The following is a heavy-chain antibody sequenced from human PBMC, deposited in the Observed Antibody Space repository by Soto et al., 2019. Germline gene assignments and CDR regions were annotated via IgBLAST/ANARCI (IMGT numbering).Heavy chain of an antibody. CDR2: IYYSGST. D-gene: IGHD6-25*01. V-gene: IGHV4-59*12. Sequence: SETLSLTCTVSGGSISSYYWSWIRQPPGKGLEWIGYIYYSGSTNYNPSLKSRVTISVDTSKNQFSLTLKFVTAADTAVYYCARNESGNGWFGPWGRGTLVTVSS. CDR3: ARNESGNGWFGP. J-gene: IGHJ5*02. CDR1: GGSISSYY.